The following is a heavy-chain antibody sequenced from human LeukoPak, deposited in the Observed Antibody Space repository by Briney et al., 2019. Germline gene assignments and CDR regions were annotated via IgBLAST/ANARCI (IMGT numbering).Heavy chain of an antibody. CDR2: ISGSGGST. D-gene: IGHD3-22*01. CDR1: GFTFSSYA. Sequence: PGGSLRLSCAASGFTFSSYAMSWVRQAPGKGLGWVSAISGSGGSTYYADSVKGRFTISRDNSKNTLYLQMNSLRAEDTAVYYCAKGVTMIVVVISDYWGQGTLVTVSS. CDR3: AKGVTMIVVVISDY. V-gene: IGHV3-23*01. J-gene: IGHJ4*02.